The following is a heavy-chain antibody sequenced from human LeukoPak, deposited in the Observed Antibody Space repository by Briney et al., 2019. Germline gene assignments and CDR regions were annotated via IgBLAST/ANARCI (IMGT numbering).Heavy chain of an antibody. CDR1: GFTFSSYA. Sequence: PGGSLRLSCAASGFTFSSYAMSWVRQAPGKGLEWVAAISGSGGSTYYADSVKGRFTISRDNSKNTLYLQMNSLRDEDTAVYYCEKGVFKIFGVVGKANDAFDIWGQGTMVTVSS. V-gene: IGHV3-23*01. CDR3: EKGVFKIFGVVGKANDAFDI. D-gene: IGHD3-3*01. J-gene: IGHJ3*02. CDR2: ISGSGGST.